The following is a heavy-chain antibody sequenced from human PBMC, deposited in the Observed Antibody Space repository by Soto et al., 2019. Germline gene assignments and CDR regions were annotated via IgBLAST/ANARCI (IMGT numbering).Heavy chain of an antibody. CDR1: GFTFSTYT. Sequence: EVQVVESGGDLVKPGGSLRLSCASSGFTFSTYTMNWVRQAPGKGLEWVSSINGRGNYIYYAESVKGPFTISRDNAKNSLYLQMDRLRAEDTALYYCVREDGKVGTNSAFDYWGLGALVTVSS. CDR3: VREDGKVGTNSAFDY. CDR2: INGRGNYI. V-gene: IGHV3-21*01. J-gene: IGHJ4*02. D-gene: IGHD1-26*01.